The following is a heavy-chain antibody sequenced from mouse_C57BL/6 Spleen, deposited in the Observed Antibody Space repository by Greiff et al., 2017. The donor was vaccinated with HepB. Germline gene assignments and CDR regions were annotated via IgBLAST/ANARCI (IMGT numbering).Heavy chain of an antibody. J-gene: IGHJ4*01. CDR1: GYAFSSYW. CDR2: IYPGDGDT. CDR3: ARDGGGPYAMDY. Sequence: VQLQQSGAELVKPGASVKISCKASGYAFSSYWMNWVKQRPGKGLEWIGQIYPGDGDTSYNGKFKGKATLTADKSSSTAYMQLSSLTSADSAVYFCARDGGGPYAMDYWGQGTSVTVSS. V-gene: IGHV1-80*01. D-gene: IGHD2-3*01.